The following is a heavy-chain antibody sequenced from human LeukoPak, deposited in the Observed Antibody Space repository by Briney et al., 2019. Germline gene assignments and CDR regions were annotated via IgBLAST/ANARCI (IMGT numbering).Heavy chain of an antibody. CDR3: VRYCSSTTCYTSAVDH. D-gene: IGHD2-2*02. V-gene: IGHV4-38-2*02. J-gene: IGHJ4*02. CDR2: IYHSGSA. CDR1: GYSITSGYN. Sequence: SETLSLTCTVSGYSITSGYNWAWIRQPPGKVLEWIGSIYHSGSAYYNPSLKSRVTISVDTSKNQFSLKLSSVAAADTAVYYCVRYCSSTTCYTSAVDHWAQGTLVTVSS.